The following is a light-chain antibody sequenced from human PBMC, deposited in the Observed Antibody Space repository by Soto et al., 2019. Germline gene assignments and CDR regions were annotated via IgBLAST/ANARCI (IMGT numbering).Light chain of an antibody. CDR3: SSHAGSNNLV. Sequence: QSALAQPPSASGAPGQSVTITCTGTNSDVGTYNYSSWYQHHPGKAPKFLIYEDSRPPFVVPHRFSGSKSGNTASLTVSGLPAEDEADYYCSSHAGSNNLVFGGGTKLTVL. CDR2: EDS. V-gene: IGLV2-8*01. J-gene: IGLJ3*02. CDR1: NSDVGTYNY.